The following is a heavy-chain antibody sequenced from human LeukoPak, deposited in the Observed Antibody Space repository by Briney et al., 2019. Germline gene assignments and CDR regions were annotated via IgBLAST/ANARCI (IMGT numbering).Heavy chain of an antibody. CDR2: IIPIFGIA. J-gene: IGHJ6*02. CDR3: AVPTAMVTPLDYYYYGMDV. Sequence: SVKVSCKASGGTFGSYAIRWVRQPPGQGLEWMGGIIPIFGIANYAQKFQGRVTITADKSTSTASMELSSLRSEDTAVYYCAVPTAMVTPLDYYYYGMDVWGQGTTVTVSS. D-gene: IGHD5-18*01. V-gene: IGHV1-69*10. CDR1: GGTFGSYA.